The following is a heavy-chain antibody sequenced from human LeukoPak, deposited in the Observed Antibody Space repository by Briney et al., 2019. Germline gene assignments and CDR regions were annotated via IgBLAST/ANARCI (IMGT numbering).Heavy chain of an antibody. CDR3: ARGPLRGGSGSYYNWFDP. V-gene: IGHV4-39*07. J-gene: IGHJ5*02. D-gene: IGHD3-10*01. Sequence: SETLSLTCTVSGGSFSSSSYYWGWIRQPPGKGLEWIGSIYYSGSTYYNPSLKSRVTISVDTSKNQFSLKLSSVTAADTAVYYCARGPLRGGSGSYYNWFDPWGQGTLVTVSS. CDR1: GGSFSSSSYY. CDR2: IYYSGST.